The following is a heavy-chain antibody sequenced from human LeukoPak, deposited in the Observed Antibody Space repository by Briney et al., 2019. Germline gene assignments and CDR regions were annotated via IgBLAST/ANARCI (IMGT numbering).Heavy chain of an antibody. J-gene: IGHJ4*02. CDR3: AKDLATMVRGVMIDY. D-gene: IGHD3-10*01. Sequence: PGGSLRLSGAAPGFTFNNYAMNWVRQAPGKGLEWVSFISGSGGTTYYADSVKGRFTISRDNSKNTLYLQMNSLRAEDTAVYYCAKDLATMVRGVMIDYWGQGTLVTVSS. V-gene: IGHV3-23*01. CDR2: ISGSGGTT. CDR1: GFTFNNYA.